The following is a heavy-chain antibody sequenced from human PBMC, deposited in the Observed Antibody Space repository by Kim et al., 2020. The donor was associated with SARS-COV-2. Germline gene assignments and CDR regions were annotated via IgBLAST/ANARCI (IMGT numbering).Heavy chain of an antibody. CDR1: GFTFSSYA. CDR3: ARDCDSGWFDY. J-gene: IGHJ4*02. Sequence: GGSLRLSCAASGFTFSSYAMHWVRQAPGKGLEWVAVISYDGSNKYYADSVKGRFTISRDNSKNTLYLQMNSLRAEDTAVYYCARDCDSGWFDYWGQGTLVTVSS. V-gene: IGHV3-30*04. D-gene: IGHD6-19*01. CDR2: ISYDGSNK.